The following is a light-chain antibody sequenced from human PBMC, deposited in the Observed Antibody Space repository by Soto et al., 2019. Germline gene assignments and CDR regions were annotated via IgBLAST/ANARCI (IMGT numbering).Light chain of an antibody. CDR3: AAWDDSLNLV. J-gene: IGLJ2*01. V-gene: IGLV1-44*01. CDR1: SSNIGSNT. Sequence: QSVLTQPPSASGTPGQTVTISCSGSSSNIGSNTVSWYQHLPGTAPKLLIYYTNRRPSGVPDRFSGSKSGTSASLAISGLQSDDEADYYCAAWDDSLNLVFGRGTKLTVL. CDR2: YTN.